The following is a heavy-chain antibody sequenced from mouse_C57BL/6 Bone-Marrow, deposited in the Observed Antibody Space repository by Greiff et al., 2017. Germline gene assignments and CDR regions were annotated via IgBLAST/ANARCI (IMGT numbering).Heavy chain of an antibody. D-gene: IGHD1-1*01. J-gene: IGHJ3*01. CDR2: IHPNSGST. CDR3: ARGGYGSGKALAY. V-gene: IGHV1-64*01. Sequence: QVQLKQPGAELVKPGASVKLSCKASGYTFTSYWMHWVKQRPGQGLEWIGMIHPNSGSTNYNEKFKSKATLTVDKSSSTAYMQISSLTSEDSAVYYCARGGYGSGKALAYWGQGTLVTVSA. CDR1: GYTFTSYW.